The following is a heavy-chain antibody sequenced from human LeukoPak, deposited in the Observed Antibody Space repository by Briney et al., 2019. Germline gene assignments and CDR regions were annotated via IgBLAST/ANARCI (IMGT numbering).Heavy chain of an antibody. D-gene: IGHD1-20*01. CDR1: GYSISSGYY. Sequence: SETLSLTCAVSGYSISSGYYWGWIRQPPGKGLEWIGSIYHRGSTYYNPSLKSRVTISVDASKNQFSLKLSSVTAADTAVYYCARSITGTLFDYWGQGTLVTVSS. V-gene: IGHV4-38-2*01. J-gene: IGHJ4*02. CDR2: IYHRGST. CDR3: ARSITGTLFDY.